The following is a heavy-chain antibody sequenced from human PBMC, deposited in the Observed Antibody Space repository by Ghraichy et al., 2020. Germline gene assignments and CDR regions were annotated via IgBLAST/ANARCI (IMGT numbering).Heavy chain of an antibody. CDR2: IDWDDDK. Sequence: SGPTLVKPTQTLTLTCTFSGFSLSTSGMCVSWIRQPPGKALEWLARIDWDDDKYYSTSLKTRLTISKDTSKNQVVLTMTNMDPVDTATYYCARGTSGRGRVFSGMDVWGQGTTVTVSS. J-gene: IGHJ6*02. V-gene: IGHV2-70*11. CDR1: GFSLSTSGMC. CDR3: ARGTSGRGRVFSGMDV. D-gene: IGHD1-14*01.